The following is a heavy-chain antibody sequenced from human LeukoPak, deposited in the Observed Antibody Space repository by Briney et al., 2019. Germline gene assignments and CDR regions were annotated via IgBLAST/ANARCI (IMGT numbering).Heavy chain of an antibody. D-gene: IGHD2-21*01. CDR1: GFTVSTNY. J-gene: IGHJ3*02. Sequence: GGSLGLSCAASGFTVSTNYMNWVRQAPGKGLEWVSVIYGGGSTYYADSVKGRFTISRDNSKNTLYLQMNSLRAEDTAMYYCARDRHRPDIWGQGTMVTVSS. CDR2: IYGGGST. V-gene: IGHV3-53*01. CDR3: ARDRHRPDI.